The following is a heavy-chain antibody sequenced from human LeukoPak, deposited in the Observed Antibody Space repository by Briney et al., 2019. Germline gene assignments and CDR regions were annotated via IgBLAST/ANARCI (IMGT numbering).Heavy chain of an antibody. J-gene: IGHJ4*02. V-gene: IGHV1-24*01. Sequence: ASVKVSCKVSGYTLTELSMHWVRQAPGKGLEWMGGFDPEDGETIYAQKFQGRVTMTEDTSTDTAYMELSSLRSEDTAVYYCARDPDSYTTSVFDYWGQGTLVTVSS. D-gene: IGHD2-2*02. CDR3: ARDPDSYTTSVFDY. CDR1: GYTLTELS. CDR2: FDPEDGET.